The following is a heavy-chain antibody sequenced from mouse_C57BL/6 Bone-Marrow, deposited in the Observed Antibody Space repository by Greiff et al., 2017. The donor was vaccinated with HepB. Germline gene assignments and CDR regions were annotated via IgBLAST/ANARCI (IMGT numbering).Heavy chain of an antibody. CDR3: ATRYYYGSSFFDY. V-gene: IGHV1-80*01. J-gene: IGHJ2*01. CDR1: GYAFSSYW. Sequence: QVQLQQSGAELVKPGASVKISCKASGYAFSSYWMNWVKQRPGKGLEWIGQIYPGDGDTNYNGKFKGKATLTADKSSSTAYMQLSSLTSEDSAVYFCATRYYYGSSFFDYWGQGTTLTVSS. D-gene: IGHD1-1*01. CDR2: IYPGDGDT.